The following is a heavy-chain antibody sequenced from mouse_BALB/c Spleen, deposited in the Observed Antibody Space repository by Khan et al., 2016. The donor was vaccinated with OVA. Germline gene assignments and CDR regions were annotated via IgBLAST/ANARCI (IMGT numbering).Heavy chain of an antibody. J-gene: IGHJ4*01. D-gene: IGHD2-10*01. V-gene: IGHV9-3-1*01. CDR1: GHTFTNFG. CDR3: ARPTYFAYAMDN. Sequence: QIQLVQSGPELKKPGETVKISCKASGHTFTNFGMTWVKQAPGKGLKWMGWLNTYTGEPTYADDFNGRFAFSLEASASTAYLQFNNLTNEDTATYFCARPTYFAYAMDNWGQGTSVTVSS. CDR2: LNTYTGEP.